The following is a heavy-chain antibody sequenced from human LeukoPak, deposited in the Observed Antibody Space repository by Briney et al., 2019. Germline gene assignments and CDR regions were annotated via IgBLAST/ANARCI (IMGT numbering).Heavy chain of an antibody. CDR2: IYYSGST. CDR3: ARDGPTYYYDSRSY. J-gene: IGHJ4*02. V-gene: IGHV4-39*07. CDR1: GGSISSSSYY. Sequence: PSETLSLTCTVSGGSISSSSYYWGWIRQPPGKGLEWIGSIYYSGSTYYNPSLKSRVTISVDTSKNQFSLKLSSVTAADTAVYYCARDGPTYYYDSRSYWGQGTLVTVSS. D-gene: IGHD3-22*01.